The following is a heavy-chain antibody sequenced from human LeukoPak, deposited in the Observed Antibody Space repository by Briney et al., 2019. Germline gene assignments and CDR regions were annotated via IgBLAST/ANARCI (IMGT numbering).Heavy chain of an antibody. Sequence: GASVKVSCKASGYTFIGYYMHWVRQAPGQGLEWMGGIHPYSGGTHFAQRFQGRVTMTLDTSISTAYMELTRLTSDDTAVYYCARDGVAGSSDAFDIWGQGTMVTVSA. CDR1: GYTFIGYY. J-gene: IGHJ3*02. V-gene: IGHV1-2*02. D-gene: IGHD6-19*01. CDR3: ARDGVAGSSDAFDI. CDR2: IHPYSGGT.